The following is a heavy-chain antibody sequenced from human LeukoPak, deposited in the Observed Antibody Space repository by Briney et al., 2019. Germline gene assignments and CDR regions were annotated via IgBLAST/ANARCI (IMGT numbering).Heavy chain of an antibody. D-gene: IGHD4-17*01. J-gene: IGHJ4*02. V-gene: IGHV1-2*02. CDR2: INPNSGDT. CDR1: GYTFIGYY. CDR3: TRGDEYGDY. Sequence: ASVKVSCKASGYTFIGYYVHWVRQAPGQGLEWMGWINPNSGDTKYAQKFLGRVTMTSVTSTNTAYMELTRLISDDTAVYFRTRGDEYGDYWGQGTLVTVSS.